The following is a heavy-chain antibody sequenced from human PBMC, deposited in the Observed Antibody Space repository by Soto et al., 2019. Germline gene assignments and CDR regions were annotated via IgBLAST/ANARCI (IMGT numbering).Heavy chain of an antibody. CDR2: IYHSGST. Sequence: QVQLQESGPGLVKPSGTLSLTCAVSGGSISSSNWWSWVRQPPGKGLEWIGEIYHSGSTNYNPSLKSRVTISVDKSKNQFSLKLSSVTAADTAVYYCARVVGYSGYDSYYYYGMDVWGQGTTVTVSS. J-gene: IGHJ6*02. V-gene: IGHV4-4*02. CDR3: ARVVGYSGYDSYYYYGMDV. CDR1: GGSISSSNW. D-gene: IGHD5-12*01.